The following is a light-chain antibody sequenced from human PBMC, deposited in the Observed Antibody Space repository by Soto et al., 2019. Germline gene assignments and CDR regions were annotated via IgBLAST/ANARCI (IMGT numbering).Light chain of an antibody. Sequence: EIVLRQSPGTLSLSPGERATLSYRASQSVSSSYLAWYQQKPGQAPRLLIYGASSRVTGIPDRVSGSGSGTDFTLTISRLEPEDFAVYSCHQYGRSPRTFDQGTRLENK. CDR3: HQYGRSPRT. V-gene: IGKV3-20*01. CDR1: QSVSSSY. CDR2: GAS. J-gene: IGKJ5*01.